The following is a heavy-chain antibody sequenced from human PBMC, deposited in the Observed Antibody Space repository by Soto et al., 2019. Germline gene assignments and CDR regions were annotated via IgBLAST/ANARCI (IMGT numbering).Heavy chain of an antibody. D-gene: IGHD5-18*01. Sequence: SETLSLTCAGYGGSFSGYYCSWIRQPPWKGLQWIGEINHSGSTNYNPSLKSRVTISVDTSKNQFSLKLSSVTAADKAVYYCARGGGYSSPRWFDPWGQGTLFTVYS. CDR2: INHSGST. CDR3: ARGGGYSSPRWFDP. V-gene: IGHV4-34*01. CDR1: GGSFSGYY. J-gene: IGHJ5*02.